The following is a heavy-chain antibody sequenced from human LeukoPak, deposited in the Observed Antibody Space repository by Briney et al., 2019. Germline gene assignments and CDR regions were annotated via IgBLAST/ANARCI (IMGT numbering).Heavy chain of an antibody. CDR1: GFTFTNYA. D-gene: IGHD3-22*01. CDR2: ISGSGGST. V-gene: IGHV3-23*01. CDR3: AKDQLGYYDSSGYYYFDY. J-gene: IGHJ4*02. Sequence: HPGGSLRLSCAASGFTFTNYAMYWVRQAPRKGLEWVSGISGSGGSTYYADSVKGRFTISTDNSKNTLYLQMNSLRAEDTAIYYCAKDQLGYYDSSGYYYFDYWGQGTLVTVSS.